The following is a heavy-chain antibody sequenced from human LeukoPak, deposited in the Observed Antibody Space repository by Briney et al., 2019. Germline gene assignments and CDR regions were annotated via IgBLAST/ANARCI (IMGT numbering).Heavy chain of an antibody. D-gene: IGHD2-2*01. J-gene: IGHJ4*02. CDR2: ISSSSSYI. CDR1: GFTFSSYS. V-gene: IGHV3-21*01. CDR3: ARGRDCSSTSCYLVDY. Sequence: GGSLRLSCAASGFTFSSYSMNWVRQAPGKGLEWVSSISSSSSYIYYADPVKGRFTISRDNAKNSLYLQMNSLRAEDTTVYYCARGRDCSSTSCYLVDYWGQGTLVTVSS.